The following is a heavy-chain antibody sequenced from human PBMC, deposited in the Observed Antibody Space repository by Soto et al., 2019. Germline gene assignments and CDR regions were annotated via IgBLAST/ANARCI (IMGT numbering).Heavy chain of an antibody. J-gene: IGHJ6*04. D-gene: IGHD6-13*01. Sequence: GGSLRLSCEASGFTLSTYSMSWVRQAPGKGLEWVSYISTSSFTIYYADSVKGRFTISRDNAKNSLFLQMNSLKDDDTAVYYCAKDRYASTLSMDAWGKGTTVTVSS. CDR1: GFTLSTYS. V-gene: IGHV3-48*02. CDR3: AKDRYASTLSMDA. CDR2: ISTSSFTI.